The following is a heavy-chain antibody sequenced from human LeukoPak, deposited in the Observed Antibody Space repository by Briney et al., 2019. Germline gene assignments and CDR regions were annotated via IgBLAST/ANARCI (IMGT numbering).Heavy chain of an antibody. Sequence: SETLSLTCAVYGGSFSDYYWSWIRQPPGKGLEWIGEINHSGSTNYNPSLKSRVTISVDTSKNQFSLKLSSVTAADTAVYYCARRETEPYYFDYWGQGTLVTVSP. D-gene: IGHD1-26*01. CDR1: GGSFSDYY. V-gene: IGHV4-34*01. J-gene: IGHJ4*02. CDR3: ARRETEPYYFDY. CDR2: INHSGST.